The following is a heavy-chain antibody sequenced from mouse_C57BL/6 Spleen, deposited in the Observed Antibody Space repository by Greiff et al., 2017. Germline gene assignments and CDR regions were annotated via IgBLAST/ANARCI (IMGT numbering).Heavy chain of an antibody. CDR1: GYAFSSSW. Sequence: QVQLQQSGPELVKPGASVKISCKASGYAFSSSWMNWVKQRPGKGLEWIGRISPGDGDTNYNGKFKGKGTLTADKSTSTAYMQLSSRSSEDSAVCVGASSYYGGRYFDVWGTGTTVTVSS. CDR2: ISPGDGDT. CDR3: ASSYYGGRYFDV. D-gene: IGHD1-1*01. V-gene: IGHV1-82*01. J-gene: IGHJ1*03.